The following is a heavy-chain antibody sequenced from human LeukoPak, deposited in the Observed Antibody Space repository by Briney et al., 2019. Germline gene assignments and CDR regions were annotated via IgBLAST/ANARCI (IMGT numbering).Heavy chain of an antibody. V-gene: IGHV4-59*08. J-gene: IGHJ5*02. CDR2: ISHSGST. Sequence: PSETLSLTCTVSGGSINSYYWHWIRQTPGKGLEWIGYISHSGSTSYNPSLKSRVTISIDTSKSQFSLKLRSVTAADTAVYYCARLPVHFCSSSSCDDSWFDPWGQGTLATVSS. CDR3: ARLPVHFCSSSSCDDSWFDP. D-gene: IGHD2-2*01. CDR1: GGSINSYY.